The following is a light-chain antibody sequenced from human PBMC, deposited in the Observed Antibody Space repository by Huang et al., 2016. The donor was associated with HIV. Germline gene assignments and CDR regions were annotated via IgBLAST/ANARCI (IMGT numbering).Light chain of an antibody. J-gene: IGKJ4*01. CDR3: QQRSNWPPT. V-gene: IGKV3-11*01. Sequence: EIVLTQSPAALSLSPGERATISCRASQSVSHYLAWYQQKPGQAPRLLIYDASNRATCIPASFSGSGSGTDFTLTISSLEPEDFAVYYCQQRSNWPPTFGGGTKVEIK. CDR1: QSVSHY. CDR2: DAS.